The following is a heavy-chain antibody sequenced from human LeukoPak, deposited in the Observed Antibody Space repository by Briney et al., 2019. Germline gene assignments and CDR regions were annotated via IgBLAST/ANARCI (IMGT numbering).Heavy chain of an antibody. J-gene: IGHJ4*02. CDR2: INPNSGGT. CDR3: ARDSPGSGSFLFDY. CDR1: GYTFTSYD. V-gene: IGHV1-2*02. D-gene: IGHD3-10*01. Sequence: ASVKVSCKASGYTFTSYDINWVRQATGQGLERMGWINPNSGGTNYAQKFQGRVTMTRDTSISTAYMELSRLRSDDTAVYYCARDSPGSGSFLFDYWGQGTLVTVSS.